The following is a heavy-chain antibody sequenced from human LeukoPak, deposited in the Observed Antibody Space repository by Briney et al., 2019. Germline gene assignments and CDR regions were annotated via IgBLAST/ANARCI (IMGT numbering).Heavy chain of an antibody. J-gene: IGHJ3*02. Sequence: GGSLRLSCAASGFTFSSYSMNWVRQAPGKGLEWVSSISSSSSYIYYADSVKGRFTISRDNAKNSLYLQMNSLRAEDTAVYYCARYSSTSDAFDIWGQGTMVTVSS. CDR2: ISSSSSYI. V-gene: IGHV3-21*04. CDR1: GFTFSSYS. D-gene: IGHD6-13*01. CDR3: ARYSSTSDAFDI.